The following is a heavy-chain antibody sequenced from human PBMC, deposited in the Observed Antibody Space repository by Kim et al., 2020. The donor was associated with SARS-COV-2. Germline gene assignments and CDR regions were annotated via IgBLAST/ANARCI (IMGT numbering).Heavy chain of an antibody. Sequence: GGSLRLSCAASGFTFSSYSMNWVRQAPGKGLEWVSSISSSSSYIYYADSVKGRFTISRDNAKNSLYLQMNSLRAEDTAVYYCAKDPRSGSTVYNWGQGTLLTVSS. CDR3: AKDPRSGSTVYN. D-gene: IGHD1-26*01. V-gene: IGHV3-21*01. CDR2: ISSSSSYI. J-gene: IGHJ4*02. CDR1: GFTFSSYS.